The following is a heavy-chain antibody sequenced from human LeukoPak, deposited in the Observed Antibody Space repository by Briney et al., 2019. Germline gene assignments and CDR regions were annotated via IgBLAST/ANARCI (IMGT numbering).Heavy chain of an antibody. J-gene: IGHJ2*01. Sequence: GGSLRLSCAASGFTFTSYWMHWVRQAPGKGLVWVSRINTDGSSSNDADSVKGRFTISRDNAKNTLYLQMSSLSAGDTAIYYCVRGGGPGTTGWHIDLWGRGTLVTVSS. CDR2: INTDGSSS. CDR3: VRGGGPGTTGWHIDL. CDR1: GFTFTSYW. D-gene: IGHD2-8*02. V-gene: IGHV3-74*01.